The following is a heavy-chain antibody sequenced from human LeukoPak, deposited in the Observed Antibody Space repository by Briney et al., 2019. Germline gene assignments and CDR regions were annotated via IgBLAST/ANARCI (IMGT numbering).Heavy chain of an antibody. CDR1: GFTFSSYA. Sequence: GGSLRLSCAASGFTFSSYAMSWVRQAPGKGLEWVSAITGSGVGTYDADSVKGRFTISRDNSKNTLNLQMNSLRAEDTAVYYCAKLPTYYYDSSGYYHFDYWGQGTLVIVSS. CDR2: ITGSGVGT. V-gene: IGHV3-23*01. D-gene: IGHD3-22*01. CDR3: AKLPTYYYDSSGYYHFDY. J-gene: IGHJ4*02.